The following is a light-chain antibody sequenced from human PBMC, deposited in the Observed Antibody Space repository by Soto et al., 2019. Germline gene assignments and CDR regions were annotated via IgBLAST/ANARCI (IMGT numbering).Light chain of an antibody. J-gene: IGLJ3*02. CDR2: LEGSGSY. V-gene: IGLV4-60*03. Sequence: QLVLTQSSSASASLGSSVKLTCTLSSGHSSYIIAWHQQQPGKAPRYLMKLEGSGSYNKGSGVPDRFSGSSSWADRYLTISNLQSEDEADYYCETWDSNTWVFGGGTKVTVL. CDR3: ETWDSNTWV. CDR1: SGHSSYI.